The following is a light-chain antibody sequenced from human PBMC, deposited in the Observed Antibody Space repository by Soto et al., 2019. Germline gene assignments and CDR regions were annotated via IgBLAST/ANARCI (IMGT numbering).Light chain of an antibody. CDR3: SSYAGSTVV. CDR2: EVD. V-gene: IGLV2-8*01. Sequence: QSALTQPPSAYGSPGQSVTISCIGTSSDVGGYNFVSWYQHHPGKAPKFMISEVDKRPSGVPYRFAGSKSGNTGSLTVSGLQHEDEADYYCSSYAGSTVVFGGGTKLTVL. CDR1: SSDVGGYNF. J-gene: IGLJ2*01.